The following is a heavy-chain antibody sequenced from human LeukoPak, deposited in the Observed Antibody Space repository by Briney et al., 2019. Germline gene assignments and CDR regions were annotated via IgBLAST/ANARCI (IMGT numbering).Heavy chain of an antibody. CDR1: GGSISSSSYY. Sequence: SETLSLTCTVSGGSISSSSYYWGWIRQPPGKGLEWIESIYYSGSTYYNPSLKSRVTISVDTSKNQFSLKLSSVTAADTAVYYCARHAGSGSYSGLYYYYYYMDVWGKGTTVTISS. CDR2: IYYSGST. CDR3: ARHAGSGSYSGLYYYYYYMDV. J-gene: IGHJ6*03. D-gene: IGHD3-10*01. V-gene: IGHV4-39*01.